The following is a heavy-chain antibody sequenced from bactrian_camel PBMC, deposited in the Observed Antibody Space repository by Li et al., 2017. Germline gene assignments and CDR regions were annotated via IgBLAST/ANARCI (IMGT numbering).Heavy chain of an antibody. CDR1: GFTFSTYA. J-gene: IGHJ6*01. Sequence: VQLVESGGGLVQPGGSLRLSCAASGFTFSTYAMSWVRQAPGKGLEWVSLISSSGGSTLNADSVKGRFTISRDNAKNTKDLELNSLKTEDTAMYYCTRDRGLAVPAGSFDYWAQGTQVTVS. D-gene: IGHD6*01. CDR2: ISSSGGST. V-gene: IGHV3S40*01. CDR3: TRDRGLAVPAGSFDY.